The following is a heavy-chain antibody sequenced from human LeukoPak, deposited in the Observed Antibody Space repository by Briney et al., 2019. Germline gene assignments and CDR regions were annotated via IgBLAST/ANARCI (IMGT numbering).Heavy chain of an antibody. CDR1: GGSISSGSYY. V-gene: IGHV4-61*02. D-gene: IGHD3-9*01. J-gene: IGHJ4*02. CDR3: ATSTYYDTLTGYANFDY. CDR2: IYTSGST. Sequence: SQTLSLTCTVSGGSISSGSYYWSWIRQPAGKGLEWIGRIYTSGSTNYNPSLKSRVTISVYKSKNQFSLKLSSVTAADTAVYYCATSTYYDTLTGYANFDYWGQGTLVTVSS.